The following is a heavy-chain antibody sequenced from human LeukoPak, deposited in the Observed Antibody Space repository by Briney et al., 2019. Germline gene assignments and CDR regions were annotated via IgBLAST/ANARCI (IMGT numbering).Heavy chain of an antibody. CDR1: GGSISGYY. J-gene: IGHJ4*02. V-gene: IGHV4-59*01. CDR3: ARGYYDSGGYYVWFGY. CDR2: IYYSRST. D-gene: IGHD3-22*01. Sequence: SETLSLTCTVSGGSISGYYWSWIRQPPGKGLECIGYIYYSRSTNYNPSLKSRVTISVDTSKNQFYLNLSSVAAADTAVYYCARGYYDSGGYYVWFGYWGQGTLVTVSS.